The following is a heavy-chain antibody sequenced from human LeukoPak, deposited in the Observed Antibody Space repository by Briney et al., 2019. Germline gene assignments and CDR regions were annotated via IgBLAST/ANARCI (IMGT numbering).Heavy chain of an antibody. V-gene: IGHV1-18*04. J-gene: IGHJ4*02. Sequence: ASVKVSCKASGYTFTSYYMHWVRQAPGQGLEWMGWISAYNGNTNYAQKLQGRVTMTTDTSTSTAYMELRSMRSDATAVYYCARDRTIVDTAMVRRFDYWREGSLVTVSS. CDR2: ISAYNGNT. D-gene: IGHD5-18*01. CDR3: ARDRTIVDTAMVRRFDY. CDR1: GYTFTSYY.